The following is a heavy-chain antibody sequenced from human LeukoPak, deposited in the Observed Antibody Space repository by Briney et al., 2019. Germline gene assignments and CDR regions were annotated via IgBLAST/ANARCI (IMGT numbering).Heavy chain of an antibody. CDR2: IYYTGGT. CDR3: VRDLVVGGTCRLDY. Sequence: SQTLSLTCTVSGGSISGGGYFWTWIRQPPGKGLEWIGYIYYTGGTYYNPSLKSRVTISVDTSKNQFSLNLNYVNAAETPVYYCVRDLVVGGTCRLDYWGQGALVTVSS. D-gene: IGHD2-15*01. J-gene: IGHJ4*02. CDR1: GGSISGGGYF. V-gene: IGHV4-31*03.